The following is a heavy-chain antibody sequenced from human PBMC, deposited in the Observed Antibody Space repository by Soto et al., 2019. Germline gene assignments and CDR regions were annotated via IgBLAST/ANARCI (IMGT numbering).Heavy chain of an antibody. V-gene: IGHV4-4*02. CDR3: ARSFGAGDWFDP. J-gene: IGHJ5*02. D-gene: IGHD3-10*01. CDR2: IYHSGST. Sequence: PSETLSLTCAVSGGSISSSNWWSWVRQPPGKGLEWIGEIYHSGSTNYNPSLKSRVTISVDKSKNQFPLKLSSVTAADTAVYYCARSFGAGDWFDPWGQGTLVTVSS. CDR1: GGSISSSNW.